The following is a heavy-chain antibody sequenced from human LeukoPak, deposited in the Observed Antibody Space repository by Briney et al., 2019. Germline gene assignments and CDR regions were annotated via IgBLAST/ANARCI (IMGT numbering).Heavy chain of an antibody. J-gene: IGHJ4*02. Sequence: AGSLRLSCAASGFTFSSYEMNWVRQAPGKGLEWVSYISSSGSTIYYADSVKGRFTISRDNAKNSLYLQMNSLRAEDTAVYYCASSSYDILTGYYRELDYWGQGTLVTVSS. CDR1: GFTFSSYE. CDR2: ISSSGSTI. CDR3: ASSSYDILTGYYRELDY. V-gene: IGHV3-48*03. D-gene: IGHD3-9*01.